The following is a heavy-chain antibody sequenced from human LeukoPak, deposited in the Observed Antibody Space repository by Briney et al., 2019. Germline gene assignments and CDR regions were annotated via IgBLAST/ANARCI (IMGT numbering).Heavy chain of an antibody. CDR1: GFTFSSNW. D-gene: IGHD1-26*01. CDR3: ARTDSGNLGYFDC. CDR2: INQDGSVK. V-gene: IGHV3-7*01. J-gene: IGHJ4*02. Sequence: GGSLRLSCAASGFTFSSNWMSWVRQAPGKRLEWVANINQDGSVKHYVDAEKGRFTISRDNAENSLCLQMDSLRAEDTAVYYCARTDSGNLGYFDCWGQGTLVSVSS.